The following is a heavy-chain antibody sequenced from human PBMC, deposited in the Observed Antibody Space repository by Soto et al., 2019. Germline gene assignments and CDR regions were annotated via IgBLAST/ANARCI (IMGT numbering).Heavy chain of an antibody. CDR1: GGSISSGGYY. V-gene: IGHV4-31*03. J-gene: IGHJ5*02. D-gene: IGHD2-2*01. Sequence: PSETLSLTCTFSGGSISSGGYYWSWIRQHPGKGLEWIGYIYYSGSTYYNPSLKSRVTISVDTSKNQFSLKLSSVTAADTAVYYCARVNIVVVPAAMLPLGGWFDPWGQGTLVTVSS. CDR3: ARVNIVVVPAAMLPLGGWFDP. CDR2: IYYSGST.